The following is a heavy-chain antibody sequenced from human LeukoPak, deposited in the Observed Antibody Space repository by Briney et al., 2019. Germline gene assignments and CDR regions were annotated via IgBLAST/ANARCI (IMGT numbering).Heavy chain of an antibody. CDR1: GFNFTNYA. J-gene: IGHJ5*02. CDR2: ISYDGSIR. CDR3: AREDNPLWFDP. Sequence: PGRSLRLSCAAPGFNFTNYAMHWVRQAPGKGLEWLAVISYDGSIRYYADSVKGRFTISRDNSNNTLHLQMNSLRAEDTALYYCAREDNPLWFDPWGQGTLVTVSS. D-gene: IGHD1-1*01. V-gene: IGHV3-30-3*01.